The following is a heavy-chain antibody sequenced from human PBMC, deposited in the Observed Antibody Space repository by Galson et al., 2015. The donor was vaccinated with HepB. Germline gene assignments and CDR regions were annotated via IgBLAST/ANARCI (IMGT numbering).Heavy chain of an antibody. J-gene: IGHJ3*02. Sequence: SLRLSCAASGFTFSSYAMSWVRQAPGKGLEWVSAISGSGGSTYYADSVKGRFTISRDNSKNTLYLQMNSLRAEDTAVYYCAKDEGVWFGEFGAFDIWGQGTMVTVSS. D-gene: IGHD3-10*01. CDR3: AKDEGVWFGEFGAFDI. V-gene: IGHV3-23*01. CDR1: GFTFSSYA. CDR2: ISGSGGST.